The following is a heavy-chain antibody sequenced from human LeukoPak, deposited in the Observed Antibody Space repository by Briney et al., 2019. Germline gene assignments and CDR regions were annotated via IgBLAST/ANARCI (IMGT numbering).Heavy chain of an antibody. Sequence: SETLSLNCSVSGGSINSYWWSWIRQPAGKGLEFIGRIYTTGRTNYNPSLMSRVSMSVDTSKNKFSLGLRSVTAADTAVYFCARAGYTISSYRFDYWGQGALVTVSS. J-gene: IGHJ4*02. CDR3: ARAGYTISSYRFDY. D-gene: IGHD3-16*02. CDR2: IYTTGRT. CDR1: GGSINSYW. V-gene: IGHV4-4*07.